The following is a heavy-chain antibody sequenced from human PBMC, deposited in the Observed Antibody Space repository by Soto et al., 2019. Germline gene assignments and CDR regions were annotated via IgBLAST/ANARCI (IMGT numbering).Heavy chain of an antibody. D-gene: IGHD3-22*01. CDR3: ARVLEYYYDSSVPYAFDI. Sequence: ASVKVSCKASGYTFTSYDINWVRQATGQGLEWMGWINPNSGNTGYAQKFQGRVTMTRNTSISTAYMELSSLRSEDTAVYYCARVLEYYYDSSVPYAFDIWGQGTMVTVSS. CDR1: GYTFTSYD. CDR2: INPNSGNT. V-gene: IGHV1-8*01. J-gene: IGHJ3*02.